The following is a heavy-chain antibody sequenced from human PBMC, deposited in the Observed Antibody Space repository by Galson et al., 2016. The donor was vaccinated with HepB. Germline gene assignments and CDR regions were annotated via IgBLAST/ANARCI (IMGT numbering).Heavy chain of an antibody. Sequence: CAISGDSVTNDETTWNWIRQSPSRDLEWLGRTYYRSQWFNEYAVSVKSRITINSDTSRNQFSLQLDSVTPDDTAAYFCTRGYMQTGMNVWGQGTTVTVSS. D-gene: IGHD5-18*01. CDR1: GDSVTNDETT. V-gene: IGHV6-1*01. CDR2: TYYRSQWFN. CDR3: TRGYMQTGMNV. J-gene: IGHJ6*02.